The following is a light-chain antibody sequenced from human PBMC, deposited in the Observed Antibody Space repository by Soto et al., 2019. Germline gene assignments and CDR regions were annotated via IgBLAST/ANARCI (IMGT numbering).Light chain of an antibody. CDR3: QQGHSLHS. CDR2: AAS. CDR1: QTISSH. J-gene: IGKJ2*03. Sequence: DIQMTQSPSSLSASVGDRVTITCRAGQTISSHLNWYQQKPWKAPTLLIYAASSFQSGVTSRFSGSGAGTDITQTIRSLQPEDFATYSWQQGHSLHSFGPGTKLDIK. V-gene: IGKV1-39*01.